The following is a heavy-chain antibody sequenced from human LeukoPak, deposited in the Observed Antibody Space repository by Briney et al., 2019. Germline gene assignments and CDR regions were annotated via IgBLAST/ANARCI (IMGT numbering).Heavy chain of an antibody. CDR1: GGSICSSSYY. V-gene: IGHV4-39*07. J-gene: IGHJ6*03. CDR3: ARTGTVYYYMDV. CDR2: IYYSGST. Sequence: SETLSLTCTVSGGSICSSSYYWGCIRQPPGKGLEWIGRIYYSGSTYYTPSLKSRVTISVDTSKNQFSLKLSSVTAADTAVYYWARTGTVYYYMDVWGKGTTVTISS. D-gene: IGHD6-13*01.